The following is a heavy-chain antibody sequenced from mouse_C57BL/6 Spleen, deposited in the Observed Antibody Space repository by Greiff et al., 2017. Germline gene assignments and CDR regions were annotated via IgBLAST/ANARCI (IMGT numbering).Heavy chain of an antibody. CDR1: GYAFSSYW. Sequence: QVQLQQSGAELVKPGASVKISCKASGYAFSSYWMNWVKQRPGKGLEWIGQIYPGDGDTNYNGKFKGKATLTADKSSSTAYMQLSSLPSEDSAVYFCARAGLLASDGYAMDYWGQGTSVTVSS. CDR2: IYPGDGDT. D-gene: IGHD1-1*01. CDR3: ARAGLLASDGYAMDY. J-gene: IGHJ4*01. V-gene: IGHV1-80*01.